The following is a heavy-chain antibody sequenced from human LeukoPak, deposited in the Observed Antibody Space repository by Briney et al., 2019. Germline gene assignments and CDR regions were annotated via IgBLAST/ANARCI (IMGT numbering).Heavy chain of an antibody. V-gene: IGHV4-39*01. CDR2: IYYSGST. D-gene: IGHD5-18*01. Sequence: SETLSLTCTVSGGSISSSSYYWGWIRQSPGKGLGWIGSIYYSGSTYYNPSLKSRVTISVDTSKNQFSLKLSSVTAADTAVYYCARLRNIAMIKDWSSFHFDYWGQGTLVTVSS. J-gene: IGHJ4*02. CDR1: GGSISSSSYY. CDR3: ARLRNIAMIKDWSSFHFDY.